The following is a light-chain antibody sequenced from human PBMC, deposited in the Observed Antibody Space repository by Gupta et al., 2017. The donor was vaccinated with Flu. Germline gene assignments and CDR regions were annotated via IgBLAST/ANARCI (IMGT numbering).Light chain of an antibody. CDR3: AAWDDSLSGWV. CDR2: RTN. V-gene: IGLV1-47*01. Sequence: QAVLSQPPSASGTPWQRVTIFCFVRSSNMGSTYVYWYQQLPGTAPKLLLYRTNQRPSGVPDRFSGSNSGTAASLAISGLRSEDEADYYCAAWDDSLSGWVFGGGTKLTVL. CDR1: SSNMGSTY. J-gene: IGLJ3*02.